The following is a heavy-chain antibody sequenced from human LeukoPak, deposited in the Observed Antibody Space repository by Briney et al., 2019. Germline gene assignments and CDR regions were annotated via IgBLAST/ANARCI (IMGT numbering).Heavy chain of an antibody. Sequence: SETLSLTCTVYGGSISSYYWSWIRQPPGKGLEWIGYINYSGSTNYNPSLKRRVTISVDTSKSQFSLKLSSVTAADTAVYYCARGNYGSGSYYVVDFDYWGRGTLVTVSS. CDR3: ARGNYGSGSYYVVDFDY. V-gene: IGHV4-59*01. CDR1: GGSISSYY. D-gene: IGHD3-10*01. CDR2: INYSGST. J-gene: IGHJ4*02.